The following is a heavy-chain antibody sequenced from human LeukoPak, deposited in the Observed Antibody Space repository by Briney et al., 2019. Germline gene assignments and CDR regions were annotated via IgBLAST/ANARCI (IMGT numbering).Heavy chain of an antibody. V-gene: IGHV3-30*04. J-gene: IGHJ5*02. CDR2: ISYDGSNK. Sequence: GGSLRLSCTASGFTFSSYAMHWIRQAPGKGLEWVAVISYDGSNKYYADSVKGRFTISRDNSKNTLYLQMNSLRAEDTAVYYCARAVADWFDPWGQGTLVTVSS. CDR1: GFTFSSYA. D-gene: IGHD6-19*01. CDR3: ARAVADWFDP.